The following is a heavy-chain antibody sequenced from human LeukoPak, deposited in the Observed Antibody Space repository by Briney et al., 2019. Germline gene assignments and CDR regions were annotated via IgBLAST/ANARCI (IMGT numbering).Heavy chain of an antibody. CDR3: ARAGATQRVGATTGHFDY. CDR2: IIPICGIE. V-gene: IGHV1-69*01. Sequence: SVKVSCKASGGTLSSYAISCVRQAPGQPLECRGGIIPICGIENYAQKLQSRVTITADESARTAYMEVSSMRSEDTAVYYCARAGATQRVGATTGHFDYWGQGTLVTVSS. J-gene: IGHJ4*02. D-gene: IGHD1-26*01. CDR1: GGTLSSYA.